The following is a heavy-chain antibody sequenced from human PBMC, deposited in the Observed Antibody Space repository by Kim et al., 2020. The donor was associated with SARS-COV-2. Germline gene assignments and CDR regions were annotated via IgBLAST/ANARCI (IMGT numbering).Heavy chain of an antibody. CDR1: GGSISSSSYY. V-gene: IGHV4-39*01. CDR3: ARQGLGGSYRYNGGFDY. J-gene: IGHJ4*02. CDR2: IYYSGST. Sequence: SETLSLTCTVSGGSISSSSYYWGWIRQPPGKGLEWIGSIYYSGSTYYNPSLKSRVTISVDTSKNQFSLKLSSVTAADTAVYYCARQGLGGSYRYNGGFDYWGQGTLVTVSS. D-gene: IGHD3-16*02.